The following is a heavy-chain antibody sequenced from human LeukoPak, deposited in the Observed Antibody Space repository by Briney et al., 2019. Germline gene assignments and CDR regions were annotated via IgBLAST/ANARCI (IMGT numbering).Heavy chain of an antibody. J-gene: IGHJ4*02. CDR3: AREEGGRAFDY. CDR1: GGSISSGDYY. CDR2: IYYSGST. V-gene: IGHV4-30-4*08. Sequence: PSETLSLTCTVSGGSISSGDYYWSWIRQPPGKGLEWIGYIYYSGSTYYNPSLKSRVTISVDTSKNQFSLKLSSVTAADTAVYYCAREEGGRAFDYWGQGTLVTVSS. D-gene: IGHD2-15*01.